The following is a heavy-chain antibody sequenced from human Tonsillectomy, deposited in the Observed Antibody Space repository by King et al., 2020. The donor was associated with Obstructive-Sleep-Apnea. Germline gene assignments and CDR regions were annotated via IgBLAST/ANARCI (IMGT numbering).Heavy chain of an antibody. CDR1: GGSFSGYY. V-gene: IGHV4-34*01. CDR2: INHSGST. D-gene: IGHD3-22*01. J-gene: IGHJ5*02. CDR3: AIQEYHYDSSGYYYRWFDP. Sequence: VQLQQWGAGLLKPSETLSLTCAVYGGSFSGYYWSWIRQPPGKGLEWIGEINHSGSTNYNPSLKSRVTISVDTSKNQFSLKLSSVTAADTAVYYCAIQEYHYDSSGYYYRWFDPWGQGTLVTVSS.